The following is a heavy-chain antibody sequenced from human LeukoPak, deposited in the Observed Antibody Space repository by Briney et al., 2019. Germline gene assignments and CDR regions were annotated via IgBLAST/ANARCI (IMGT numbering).Heavy chain of an antibody. CDR3: AKDRCSNGVGCYYYYMDV. J-gene: IGHJ6*03. CDR1: RFTFSSYG. D-gene: IGHD2-8*01. Sequence: GGSLRFSCAASRFTFSSYGMHWVRQAPGKGLEWVAYIQYDGSNEQYADSVKGRFSISRDSSKNILYLQMNSLRAEDTAVYYCAKDRCSNGVGCYYYYMDVWGKGTTVTISS. CDR2: IQYDGSNE. V-gene: IGHV3-30*02.